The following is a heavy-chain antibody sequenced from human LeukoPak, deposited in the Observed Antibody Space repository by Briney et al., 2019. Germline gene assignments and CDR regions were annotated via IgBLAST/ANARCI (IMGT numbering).Heavy chain of an antibody. Sequence: PSETLSLTCAVYGGSFSGYYWSWIRQPPGKGLEWIGEINHSGSTNYNPSLKSRVTISVDTSKNQFSLKLSSVTAADTAVYYCARYQLLYLWFDPWGQGTLVTVSS. J-gene: IGHJ5*02. CDR2: INHSGST. D-gene: IGHD2-2*02. CDR3: ARYQLLYLWFDP. V-gene: IGHV4-34*01. CDR1: GGSFSGYY.